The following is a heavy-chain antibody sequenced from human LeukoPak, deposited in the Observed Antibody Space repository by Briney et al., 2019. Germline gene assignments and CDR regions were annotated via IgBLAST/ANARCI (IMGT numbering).Heavy chain of an antibody. D-gene: IGHD6-6*01. CDR1: GYTFTSYD. J-gene: IGHJ6*02. Sequence: ASVKVSCKASGYTFTSYDINWVRQAPGQGLEWMGWISAYNGNTDYAQKFQGRVTMTTDTSTSTAYMELRSLRSDDTAVYFCARVENSNKYYFYVMDVWGQGTTVTVSS. CDR3: ARVENSNKYYFYVMDV. CDR2: ISAYNGNT. V-gene: IGHV1-18*01.